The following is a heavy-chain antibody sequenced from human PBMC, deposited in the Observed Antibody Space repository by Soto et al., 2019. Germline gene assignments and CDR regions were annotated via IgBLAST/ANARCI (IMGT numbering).Heavy chain of an antibody. CDR2: LKSKSDGGTT. J-gene: IGHJ4*02. D-gene: IGHD3-10*01. V-gene: IGHV3-15*07. CDR3: ATLATYGSGSYYVI. Sequence: GGSLRLSCAVSGFNLNDAWMNWVRQAPGKGLEWVGLLKSKSDGGTTDYAAPVKGRFTFSRDDSKNTLYLQMSSLRIEDTAVYYCATLATYGSGSYYVIWGQGTLVTVSS. CDR1: GFNLNDAW.